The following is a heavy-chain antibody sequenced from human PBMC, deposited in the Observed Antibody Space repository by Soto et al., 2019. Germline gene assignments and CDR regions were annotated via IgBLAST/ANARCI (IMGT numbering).Heavy chain of an antibody. CDR1: VYTFTSYY. CDR2: INPSGSSR. V-gene: IGHV1-46*01. D-gene: IGHD6-6*01. CDR3: ARGQGIAAPPRVDY. Sequence: QVQLVQSGAEVKKPGASVKVSCKASVYTFTSYYMHWVRQAPGQGLEWMGIINPSGSSRSYAQKFQDRVTITRDKSTSTDYMELSSLRSEEKAVYYCARGQGIAAPPRVDYWGQGTLVTVSS. J-gene: IGHJ4*02.